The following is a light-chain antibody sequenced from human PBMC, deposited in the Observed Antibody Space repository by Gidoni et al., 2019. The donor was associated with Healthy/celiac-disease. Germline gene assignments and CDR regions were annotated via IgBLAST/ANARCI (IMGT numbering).Light chain of an antibody. CDR3: QQYDNLPT. J-gene: IGKJ4*01. CDR1: QDISNY. Sequence: DIQMTQSPSSLPASVGDRVTITCQASQDISNYLNWYQQKPGKAPKLLIYDASNLETGVPSRFSGSGSGTDFTLTISSLQPEDIATYYCQQYDNLPTFGGGTKVEIK. V-gene: IGKV1-33*01. CDR2: DAS.